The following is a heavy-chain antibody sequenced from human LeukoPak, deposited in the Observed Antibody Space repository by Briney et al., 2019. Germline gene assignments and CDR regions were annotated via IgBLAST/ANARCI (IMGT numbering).Heavy chain of an antibody. CDR3: ARAMEGGVNYFYFMDV. CDR1: GFTFRSYG. D-gene: IGHD3-16*01. CDR2: TSYDGTNK. J-gene: IGHJ6*03. V-gene: IGHV3-30*04. Sequence: GGSLRLSCVASGFTFRSYGFHWVRQAPGKGLEWVTVTSYDGTNKYYADPVKGRFTVSRDNSKNILYLQMNSLRAEDTAVYYCARAMEGGVNYFYFMDVWGKGTTVIVSS.